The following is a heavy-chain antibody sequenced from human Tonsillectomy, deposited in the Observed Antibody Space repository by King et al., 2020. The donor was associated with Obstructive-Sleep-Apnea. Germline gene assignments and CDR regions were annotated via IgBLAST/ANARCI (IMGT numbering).Heavy chain of an antibody. CDR1: GFTFTNYG. CDR2: ISLDGDNK. Sequence: VQLVESGGGVVQPGRSLRLSCAASGFTFTNYGMHWVRQAPGKGLEWVAVISLDGDNKFYTDSVQGRFIISRDNAKNTLYLQINSLRVEDTAMYFCAKYENSGGSAWYPLDYWGQGILVTVSS. CDR3: AKYENSGGSAWYPLDY. V-gene: IGHV3-30*18. D-gene: IGHD6-19*01. J-gene: IGHJ4*02.